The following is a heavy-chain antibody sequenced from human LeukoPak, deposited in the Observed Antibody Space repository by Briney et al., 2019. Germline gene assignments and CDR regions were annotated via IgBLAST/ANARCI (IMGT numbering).Heavy chain of an antibody. CDR1: GFTFSSYA. J-gene: IGHJ6*02. CDR2: ISGSGGST. D-gene: IGHD3-10*01. V-gene: IGHV3-23*01. Sequence: PGGSLRLSCAASGFTFSSYAMSWVRQAPGKGLEWVSAISGSGGSTYYADSVKGRFTISRDNSKNTLYLQMNSLRAEDTAVYYCARAMVRGVLYYYGMDVWGQGTTVTVSS. CDR3: ARAMVRGVLYYYGMDV.